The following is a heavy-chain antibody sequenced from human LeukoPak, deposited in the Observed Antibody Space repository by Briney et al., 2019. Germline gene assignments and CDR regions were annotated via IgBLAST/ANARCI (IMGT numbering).Heavy chain of an antibody. CDR1: GFTFSIYG. D-gene: IGHD3-9*01. V-gene: IGHV3-21*01. CDR2: ISSSGNYM. Sequence: GGSLRLSCAASGFTFSIYGINWVRQAPGKGLEWVSSISSSGNYMYYADSVKGRFTISRDNAKNSLSLQMNSLRAEDTAVYCCARHIFGYYGMDVWGQGTTVTVSS. J-gene: IGHJ6*02. CDR3: ARHIFGYYGMDV.